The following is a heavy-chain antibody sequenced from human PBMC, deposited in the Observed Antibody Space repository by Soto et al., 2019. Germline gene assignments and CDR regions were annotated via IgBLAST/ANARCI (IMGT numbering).Heavy chain of an antibody. CDR1: GFTFRNFG. J-gene: IGHJ4*02. V-gene: IGHV3-30*18. CDR2: ISYDGTNK. Sequence: PGGSLRLSCAASGFTFRNFGMHWVRQAPGKGLEWVAVISYDGTNKYYADSVKGRFTISRDNSKNTLYLQINSLRAEDTAVYYCAKAVPPFLVVTASDYWGQGTLVTVSS. D-gene: IGHD2-21*02. CDR3: AKAVPPFLVVTASDY.